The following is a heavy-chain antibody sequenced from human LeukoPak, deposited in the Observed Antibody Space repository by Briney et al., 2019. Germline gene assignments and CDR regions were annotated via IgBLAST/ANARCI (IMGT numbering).Heavy chain of an antibody. Sequence: GGSLRLSCAASGFTFNSYWIHWVRQAPGKGLVWISRTNNDGSNTIYADSVKGRFTVSRDNARNTLYLQMNSLRGEDTAVYYCARGPGGNTQIDAWGQGTLVTVSS. CDR1: GFTFNSYW. D-gene: IGHD4-23*01. CDR3: ARGPGGNTQIDA. V-gene: IGHV3-74*01. CDR2: TNNDGSNT. J-gene: IGHJ5*02.